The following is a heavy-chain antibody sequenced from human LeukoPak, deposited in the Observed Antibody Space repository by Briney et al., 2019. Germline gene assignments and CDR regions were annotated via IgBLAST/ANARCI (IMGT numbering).Heavy chain of an antibody. D-gene: IGHD6-19*01. Sequence: AETLSLTCTVSGGSISSYYWSWIRQPPGKGLEWIGYIYYSGSTYYNPSFKSRVTISVGTSKNQLSLTLRPVTAADTAVYYLARGQAVAGIIDYWGQGTRDSLST. CDR3: ARGQAVAGIIDY. CDR2: IYYSGST. J-gene: IGHJ4*02. V-gene: IGHV4-59*12. CDR1: GGSISSYY.